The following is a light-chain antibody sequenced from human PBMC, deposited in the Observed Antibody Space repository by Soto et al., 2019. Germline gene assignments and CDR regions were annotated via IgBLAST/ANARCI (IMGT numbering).Light chain of an antibody. J-gene: IGLJ2*01. CDR1: SSNIGSRYD. V-gene: IGLV1-40*01. Sequence: QSVLTQPPSVSGAPGQRVTISCTGSSSNIGSRYDVHWYQQLPGQAPKLLIYGNSNRPSGVPDRFSGSKSGTSASLAITGLQIEDYADYHCQSYYSCLCATVFGGGTKLTVL. CDR3: QSYYSCLCATV. CDR2: GNS.